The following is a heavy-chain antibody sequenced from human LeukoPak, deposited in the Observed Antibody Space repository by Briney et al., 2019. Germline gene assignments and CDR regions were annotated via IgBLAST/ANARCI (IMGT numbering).Heavy chain of an antibody. D-gene: IGHD4-11*01. CDR1: GLTYSSYA. V-gene: IGHV3-23*01. CDR2: ITGSGGST. Sequence: GGSLTLFCAASGLTYSSYAMSWLRQAPGKGLEWVSAITGSGGSTYYLDPVKGRFNISRENSKNTLYLQVKRLSAGDTAVHYCAIFPGRTTVAPIWGQGTMVTVSS. CDR3: AIFPGRTTVAPI. J-gene: IGHJ3*02.